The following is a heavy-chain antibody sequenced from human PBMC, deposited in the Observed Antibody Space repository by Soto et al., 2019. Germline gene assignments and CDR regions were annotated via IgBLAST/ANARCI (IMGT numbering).Heavy chain of an antibody. V-gene: IGHV1-18*01. D-gene: IGHD1-1*01. Sequence: ASVKVSCKASGYTFTSYGITWVRQAPGQGLEWMGWISAYNGNTNYAQRLQGRVTMTTDTSTTTAYMELRSLRSDDTAVYYCARGQKLFQDGRFDYWGQGTLVTVSS. J-gene: IGHJ4*02. CDR2: ISAYNGNT. CDR3: ARGQKLFQDGRFDY. CDR1: GYTFTSYG.